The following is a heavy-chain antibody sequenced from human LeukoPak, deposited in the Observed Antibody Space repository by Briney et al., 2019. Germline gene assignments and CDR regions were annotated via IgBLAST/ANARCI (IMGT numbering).Heavy chain of an antibody. CDR1: GGSFSGYY. CDR2: INHSGST. Sequence: SETLSLTCAVYGGSFSGYYWSWIRQPPGKGLEWIGEINHSGSTNYNPSLKSRVTISVDTSKNQFSLKLSSVTAADTAVYYCARHSSPLGYGSSTSCYDYFQHGGQGPLVTVS. J-gene: IGHJ1*01. CDR3: ARHSSPLGYGSSTSCYDYFQH. D-gene: IGHD2-2*01. V-gene: IGHV4-34*01.